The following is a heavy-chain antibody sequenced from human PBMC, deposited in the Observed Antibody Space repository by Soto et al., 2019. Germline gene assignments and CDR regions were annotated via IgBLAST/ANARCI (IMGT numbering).Heavy chain of an antibody. V-gene: IGHV4-59*01. Sequence: PSETLSLTCTVSGGSISSYYWSWIRQPPGKGLEWIGYIYYSGSTNYNPSLKSRVTISVDTSKNQFSLKLSSMTAADTAVYYCARRYGASFGYWGQGTLVTVSS. CDR2: IYYSGST. CDR1: GGSISSYY. J-gene: IGHJ4*02. D-gene: IGHD4-17*01. CDR3: ARRYGASFGY.